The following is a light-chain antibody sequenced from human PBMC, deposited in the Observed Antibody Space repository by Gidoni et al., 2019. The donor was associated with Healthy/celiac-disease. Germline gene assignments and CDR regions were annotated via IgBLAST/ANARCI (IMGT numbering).Light chain of an antibody. CDR1: SSDVGGYNY. V-gene: IGLV2-14*01. CDR2: EVS. J-gene: IGLJ1*01. CDR3: SSYTSSSTPYV. Sequence: QSALTQPAPVSGPPGQSITISCTGTSSDVGGYNYVSWYQQHPGKAPKLMIYEVSSRPSGVPDRFSGSKSGNTASLTISGLQAEDEADYYCSSYTSSSTPYVFGTGTKVTVL.